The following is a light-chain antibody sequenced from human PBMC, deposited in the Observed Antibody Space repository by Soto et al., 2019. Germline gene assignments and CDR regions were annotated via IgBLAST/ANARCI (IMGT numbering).Light chain of an antibody. V-gene: IGKV3-20*01. CDR3: QQYASSPWT. J-gene: IGKJ1*01. Sequence: EIVLTQSPGTLSLSPGARATLSCRTSQSVRSSHLAWYQQKPGQAPRLVFYGASGRATGIPDRFSGSGSGTDFTLTISRLEPEDFAVYYCQQYASSPWTFGQGTKVDI. CDR2: GAS. CDR1: QSVRSSH.